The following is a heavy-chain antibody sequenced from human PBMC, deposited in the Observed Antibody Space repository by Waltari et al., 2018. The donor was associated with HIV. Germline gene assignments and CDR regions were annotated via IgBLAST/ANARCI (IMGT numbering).Heavy chain of an antibody. D-gene: IGHD5-18*01. J-gene: IGHJ6*02. CDR3: ARVRSPGYTYGFYFYYYGMDV. CDR1: GVPTPSGGYS. V-gene: IGHV4-31*03. CDR2: IYYSGSP. Sequence: QVQLQESGPGLVKPSQTLSLTCTVSGVPTPSGGYSWSWIRQHPGTDREWIGFIYYSGSPSYNPSLKSRVTISVDTSKNQFSLKLSSVTAADTAVYYCARVRSPGYTYGFYFYYYGMDVWGQGTTVTVSS.